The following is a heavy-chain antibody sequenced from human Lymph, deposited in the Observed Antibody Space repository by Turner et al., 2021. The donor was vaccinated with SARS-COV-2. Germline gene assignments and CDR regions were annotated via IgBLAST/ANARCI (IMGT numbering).Heavy chain of an antibody. CDR2: IWYDGSNK. CDR1: GFTFSSYG. J-gene: IGHJ6*02. CDR3: ARALAAAGTDGVDV. D-gene: IGHD6-13*01. Sequence: QVQLVESGGGVVQPGMSLRLSCAASGFTFSSYGMHWVRQAPGKGLELVAVIWYDGSNKFYADSVKGRFTISRDNSKNSLYLQMNSLRAEDTAVYYCARALAAAGTDGVDVWGQGTTVTVSS. V-gene: IGHV3-33*01.